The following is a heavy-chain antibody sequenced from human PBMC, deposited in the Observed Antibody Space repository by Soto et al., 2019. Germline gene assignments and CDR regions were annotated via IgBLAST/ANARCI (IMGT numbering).Heavy chain of an antibody. Sequence: SETLSLTCTVSGGSISSSSYYWGWIRQPPGKGLEWIGSIYYSGSTYYNPSLKSRVTISVDTSKNQFSLKLSSVTAADTAVYYCARGIVVVAGQNWFDPWGQGTLVTVSS. CDR1: GGSISSSSYY. D-gene: IGHD2-15*01. CDR2: IYYSGST. J-gene: IGHJ5*02. V-gene: IGHV4-39*01. CDR3: ARGIVVVAGQNWFDP.